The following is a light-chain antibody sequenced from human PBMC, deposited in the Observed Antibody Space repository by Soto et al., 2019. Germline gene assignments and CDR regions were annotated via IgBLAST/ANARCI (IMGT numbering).Light chain of an antibody. CDR1: SSDVGSYNY. CDR3: SSYTSSSIYV. Sequence: QSALTQPASVSGSPGQSITISCTGTSSDVGSYNYVSWYQQHPGKAPKLMIHEVSNRPSGVSNRFSGSKSGNTASLTISGLQAEDEADYYCSSYTSSSIYVFGTGTKLTVL. CDR2: EVS. V-gene: IGLV2-14*01. J-gene: IGLJ1*01.